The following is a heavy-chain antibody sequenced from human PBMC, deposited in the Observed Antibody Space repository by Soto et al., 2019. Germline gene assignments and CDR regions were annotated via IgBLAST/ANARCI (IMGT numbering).Heavy chain of an antibody. D-gene: IGHD3-22*01. CDR2: LYYSGSL. CDR1: GDSISITSHF. V-gene: IGHV4-39*02. CDR3: ARRPAYDSSGYVQFDP. J-gene: IGHJ5*02. Sequence: QLQQSGPGLVKPSETLSLTCSVSGDSISITSHFWDWIRQPPGKGLEWIGTLYYSGSLYYNPSLRSRVTISVDTSKNHFSLKLASVTAADTAVYYCARRPAYDSSGYVQFDPWGQGTLVTVLS.